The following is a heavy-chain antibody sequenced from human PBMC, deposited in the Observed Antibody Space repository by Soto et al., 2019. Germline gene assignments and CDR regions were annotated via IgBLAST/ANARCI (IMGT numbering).Heavy chain of an antibody. J-gene: IGHJ6*02. CDR1: GGSFSGYY. Sequence: SETLSLTCAVYGGSFSGYYWSWIRQPPGKGLEWIGEINHSGSTNYNPSLKSRVTISVDTSKNQFSLKLSSVTAADTAVYYCARTRYYGSGSYYNVRHYYYYGMDAWGQGTTVTVSS. D-gene: IGHD3-10*01. CDR2: INHSGST. CDR3: ARTRYYGSGSYYNVRHYYYYGMDA. V-gene: IGHV4-34*01.